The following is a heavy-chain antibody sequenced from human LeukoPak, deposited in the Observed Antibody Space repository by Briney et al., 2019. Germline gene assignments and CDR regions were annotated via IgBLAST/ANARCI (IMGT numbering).Heavy chain of an antibody. Sequence: GGSLRLSCAASGFTFDDYAMHRVRQAPGKGLEWVSLISGDGGSTYYADSVKGRFTISRDNSKNSLYLQMNSLRTEDTALYYCAKVGSGKYSSSWLDYWGQGTLVTVSS. V-gene: IGHV3-43*02. CDR1: GFTFDDYA. CDR2: ISGDGGST. D-gene: IGHD6-13*01. J-gene: IGHJ4*02. CDR3: AKVGSGKYSSSWLDY.